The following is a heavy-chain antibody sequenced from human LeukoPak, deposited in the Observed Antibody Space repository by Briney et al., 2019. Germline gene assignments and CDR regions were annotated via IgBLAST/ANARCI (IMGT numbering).Heavy chain of an antibody. CDR3: ARGGISSSWFGDWFDP. J-gene: IGHJ5*02. V-gene: IGHV4-39*07. Sequence: SETLSLTCTVSGGSISSSSYYWGWIRQPPGKGLEWIGSIYYSGSTYYNPSLKSRVTISVDTSKNQFSLKLSSVTAADTAVYYCARGGISSSWFGDWFDPWGQGTLVTVSS. CDR1: GGSISSSSYY. CDR2: IYYSGST. D-gene: IGHD6-13*01.